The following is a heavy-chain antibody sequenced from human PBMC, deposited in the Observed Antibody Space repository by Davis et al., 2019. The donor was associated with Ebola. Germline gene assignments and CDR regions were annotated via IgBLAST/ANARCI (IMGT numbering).Heavy chain of an antibody. CDR1: GFTFDDYA. Sequence: SLKISCAASGFTFDDYAMHWVRQAPGKGLEWVSGISWNSGNIGYADSVKGRFTISRDNSKHTLSLQMNSLRAEDTAVYYCARTVGSSSDIFYYYYMDVWGKGTTVTVSS. J-gene: IGHJ6*03. D-gene: IGHD6-6*01. CDR3: ARTVGSSSDIFYYYYMDV. CDR2: ISWNSGNI. V-gene: IGHV3-9*01.